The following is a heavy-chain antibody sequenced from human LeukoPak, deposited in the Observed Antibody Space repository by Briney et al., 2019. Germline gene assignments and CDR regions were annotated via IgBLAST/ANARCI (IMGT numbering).Heavy chain of an antibody. V-gene: IGHV3-15*01. D-gene: IGHD4-23*01. Sequence: GGSLRLSCAASGFTFTNAWMSWVRQAPGKGLEWVGRIKSRVSGGTTDYAAPVKGRFTISRDDSKNTLHLQMHSLRTEDTAVYYCTSDLPGGYSNYFDDWGQGTLVTVSS. CDR1: GFTFTNAW. J-gene: IGHJ4*02. CDR3: TSDLPGGYSNYFDD. CDR2: IKSRVSGGTT.